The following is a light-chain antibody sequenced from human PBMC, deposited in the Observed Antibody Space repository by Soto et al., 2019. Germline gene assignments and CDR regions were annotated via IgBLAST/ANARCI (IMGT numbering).Light chain of an antibody. J-gene: IGLJ1*01. CDR3: QTSYSSRNGYV. V-gene: IGLV1-40*01. CDR1: RSNIGAGYD. Sequence: QSVLTQPPSVSGAPGQRVTISCTGSRSNIGAGYDVHWYQQLPGTAPTLLIYGNVNRPSGVPDRFSGSKSGTSASLAITGLQEDDEADYYFQTSYSSRNGYVFGTGTKLTVL. CDR2: GNV.